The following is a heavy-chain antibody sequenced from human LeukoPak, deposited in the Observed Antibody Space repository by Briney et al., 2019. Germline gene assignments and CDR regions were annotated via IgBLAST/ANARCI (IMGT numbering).Heavy chain of an antibody. Sequence: GGSLRLSCAASGFTFSSYAMSWVRQAPGKGLEWVSAISGSGGSTYYADSVKGRFTISGDNSKNTLYLQMNSLRAEDTAVYYCAKGHWYGIAAAAYFDYWGQGTLVTVSS. CDR3: AKGHWYGIAAAAYFDY. CDR1: GFTFSSYA. J-gene: IGHJ4*02. D-gene: IGHD6-13*01. CDR2: ISGSGGST. V-gene: IGHV3-23*01.